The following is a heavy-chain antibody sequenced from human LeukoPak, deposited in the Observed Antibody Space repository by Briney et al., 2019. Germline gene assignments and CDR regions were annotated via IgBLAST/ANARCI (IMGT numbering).Heavy chain of an antibody. CDR1: GFTFSSYE. J-gene: IGHJ4*02. Sequence: GGSLRLSCAASGFTFSSYEMNWVRQAPGKGLEWVSYISSSGSTIYYADSVKGRFTISRDNAKNSLYLQMNSLRAEDTAVYYCARERGYSSSCFSFWGQGSLVTVSS. CDR3: ARERGYSSSCFSF. V-gene: IGHV3-48*03. CDR2: ISSSGSTI. D-gene: IGHD6-13*01.